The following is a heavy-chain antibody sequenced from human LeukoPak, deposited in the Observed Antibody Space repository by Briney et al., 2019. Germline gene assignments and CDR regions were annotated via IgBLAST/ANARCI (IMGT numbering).Heavy chain of an antibody. CDR3: ATDCIAVAPYYFDY. CDR2: ISGSGGSS. Sequence: QPGVSLRLSCAASGFTFSSYAMSWVRQAPGKGLEWVSAISGSGGSSYYADSVKGRFTISRDNSKNTLYLQMNSLRAEDTAVYYCATDCIAVAPYYFDYWGQGTLVTVSS. J-gene: IGHJ4*02. V-gene: IGHV3-23*01. D-gene: IGHD6-19*01. CDR1: GFTFSSYA.